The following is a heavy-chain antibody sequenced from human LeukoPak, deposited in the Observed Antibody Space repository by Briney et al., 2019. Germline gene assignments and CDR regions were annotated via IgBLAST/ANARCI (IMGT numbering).Heavy chain of an antibody. CDR3: AKEFYGLFDP. CDR1: GFTFSSYD. CDR2: IGLGGDST. Sequence: GGALRLSCAASGFTFSSYDMSWVRQARGKGLEWVSTIGLGGDSTFYADSVKGRFTISRDNSNNTLCLQMNTLRTEDTAVYYCAKEFYGLFDPWGQGTLVTVS. D-gene: IGHD3-16*01. J-gene: IGHJ5*02. V-gene: IGHV3-23*01.